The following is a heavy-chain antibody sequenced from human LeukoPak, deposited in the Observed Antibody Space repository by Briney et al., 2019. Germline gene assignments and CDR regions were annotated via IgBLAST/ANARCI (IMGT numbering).Heavy chain of an antibody. Sequence: GTSVKVCCKASGFTFTSSAMQLVRQPRGQRLGWIGWIVVGSGNTNYAQKFQGRVTITRDMSTSTAYMELSSLRSEDTAVYYCARELMGRAGDYWGQGTLVTVSS. CDR3: ARELMGRAGDY. D-gene: IGHD6-13*01. CDR1: GFTFTSSA. CDR2: IVVGSGNT. J-gene: IGHJ4*02. V-gene: IGHV1-58*02.